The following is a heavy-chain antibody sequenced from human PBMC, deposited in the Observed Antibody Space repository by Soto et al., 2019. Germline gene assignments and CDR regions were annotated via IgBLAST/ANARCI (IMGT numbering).Heavy chain of an antibody. V-gene: IGHV3-15*01. CDR3: TTQGPYIVVVPAAFDAFDI. Sequence: GGSLRLSCAASGFTFSNAWMSWVRQAPGKGLEWVGRIKSKTDGGTTDYAAPVKGRFTISRDDSKNTLYLQMNSLKTEDTAVYYCTTQGPYIVVVPAAFDAFDIWGQGTMVTVSS. D-gene: IGHD2-2*01. CDR2: IKSKTDGGTT. CDR1: GFTFSNAW. J-gene: IGHJ3*02.